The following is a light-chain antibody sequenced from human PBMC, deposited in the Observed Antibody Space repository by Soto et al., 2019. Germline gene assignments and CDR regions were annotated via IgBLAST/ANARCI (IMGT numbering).Light chain of an antibody. CDR1: SANIGAAYN. CDR2: GNN. CDR3: FSYSTSSSLYV. J-gene: IGLJ1*01. Sequence: QSVLTQPPSVSGAPGQRVTISCTGSSANIGAAYNVDWYQQLPGTAPKLLIYGNNNRPSGVPARFSGSKSGTSASLAIAGLQAEDEGDYYCFSYSTSSSLYVFGSGTKLTVL. V-gene: IGLV1-40*01.